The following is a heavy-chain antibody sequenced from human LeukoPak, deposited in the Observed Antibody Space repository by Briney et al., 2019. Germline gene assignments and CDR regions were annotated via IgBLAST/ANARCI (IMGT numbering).Heavy chain of an antibody. V-gene: IGHV4-59*01. CDR1: GGSISSYY. CDR3: AREGVTMIVSPGAFDI. Sequence: SETLSLTCTVSGGSISSYYWSWIRQPPGKGLEWIGYIYYSGSTNYSPSLKSRVTISVDTSKNQFSLKLSSVTAADTAVYYCAREGVTMIVSPGAFDIWGQGTMVTVSP. J-gene: IGHJ3*02. CDR2: IYYSGST. D-gene: IGHD3-22*01.